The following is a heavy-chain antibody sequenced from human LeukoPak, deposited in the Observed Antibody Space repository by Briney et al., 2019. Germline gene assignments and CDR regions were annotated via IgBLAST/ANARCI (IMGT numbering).Heavy chain of an antibody. CDR2: ISYDGSNK. CDR3: AKSDCGTIGCKLLNY. V-gene: IGHV3-30*18. CDR1: GFTFSSYG. D-gene: IGHD2-21*01. Sequence: GGSLRLSCAASGFTFSSYGMHWVRQAPGKGLEWVAVISYDGSNKYYADSVKGRFTISRDNSKNTLSLQLNSLRAEDTAVYYCAKSDCGTIGCKLLNYWGQGTLVTVSS. J-gene: IGHJ4*02.